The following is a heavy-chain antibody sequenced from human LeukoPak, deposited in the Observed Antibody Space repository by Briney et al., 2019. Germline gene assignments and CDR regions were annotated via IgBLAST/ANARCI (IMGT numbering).Heavy chain of an antibody. CDR3: ARDGHGEGEAFDI. V-gene: IGHV4-30-4*01. Sequence: SETLSLTCTVSGGSISSGDYYWSWIRQPPGKGLEWIGYIYYSGSTYYNPSLKSRVTISVDTSKNQFSLKLSSVTAADTAVYYCARDGHGEGEAFDIWGQGTMVTVSS. J-gene: IGHJ3*02. D-gene: IGHD4-17*01. CDR2: IYYSGST. CDR1: GGSISSGDYY.